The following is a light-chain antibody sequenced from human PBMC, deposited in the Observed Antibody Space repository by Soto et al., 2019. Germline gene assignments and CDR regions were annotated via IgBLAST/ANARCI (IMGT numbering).Light chain of an antibody. CDR1: SSNIGAGYE. V-gene: IGLV1-40*01. J-gene: IGLJ1*01. CDR3: QSYDSSLSGYV. CDR2: ENN. Sequence: QSVLTQPPSVSEAPGQRVNISRTGSSSNIGAGYEAHWYQQVPGTAPKLLIYENNNRPSGVPDRFSGSKSGTSASLAITGLQAEDEAEYYCQSYDSSLSGYVFGTGTKVTVL.